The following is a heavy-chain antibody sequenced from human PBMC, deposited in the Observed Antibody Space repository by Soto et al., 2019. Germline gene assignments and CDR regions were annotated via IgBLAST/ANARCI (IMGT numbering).Heavy chain of an antibody. J-gene: IGHJ5*02. D-gene: IGHD1-1*01. Sequence: SETLSLTCTVSGGSMSRYYWTWIRQPPGKGLEWIGNIHYTGSTNYNPSLKSRVTILLGTSTSQFSLKVSSVTAADTAVYYCARDLTISSTDGPLGPWGHVTLFTVSS. CDR3: ARDLTISSTDGPLGP. CDR2: IHYTGST. CDR1: GGSMSRYY. V-gene: IGHV4-59*01.